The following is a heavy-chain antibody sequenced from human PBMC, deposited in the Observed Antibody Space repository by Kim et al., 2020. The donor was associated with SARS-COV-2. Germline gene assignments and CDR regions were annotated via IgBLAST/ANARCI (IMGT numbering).Heavy chain of an antibody. V-gene: IGHV4-34*01. D-gene: IGHD1-26*01. Sequence: NPSLKSRVTSSVDTSKNQFSLKLSSVTAADTAVFYCARGGGAEGEGWFDPWGQGTLVTVSS. J-gene: IGHJ5*02. CDR3: ARGGGAEGEGWFDP.